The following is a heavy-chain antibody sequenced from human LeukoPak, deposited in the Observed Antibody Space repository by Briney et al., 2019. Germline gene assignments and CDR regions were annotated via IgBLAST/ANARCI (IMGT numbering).Heavy chain of an antibody. CDR2: IIPILGTA. CDR1: GGTFSSYA. Sequence: ASVKVSCKASGGTFSSYAISWVRQAPGQGLEWMGGIIPILGTANYAQKFQGRVTITADESTSTAYMELSSLRSDDTAVYYCARSWSGRNDYWGQGTLVTVSS. D-gene: IGHD3-3*01. J-gene: IGHJ4*02. CDR3: ARSWSGRNDY. V-gene: IGHV1-69*13.